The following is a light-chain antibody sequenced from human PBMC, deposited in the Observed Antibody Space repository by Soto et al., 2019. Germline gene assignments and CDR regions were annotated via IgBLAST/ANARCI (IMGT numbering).Light chain of an antibody. CDR2: GAS. Sequence: EIVLTQSPGTLSLSPGERATLSCRASQSVSNNYLAWYQQKPGQAPRLLIHGASTRATGIPARFSGSGSGTDFTLTISSLQSEDLAIYYCQQYNNWPLTFGQGTRLEIK. J-gene: IGKJ5*01. CDR3: QQYNNWPLT. V-gene: IGKV3-15*01. CDR1: QSVSNN.